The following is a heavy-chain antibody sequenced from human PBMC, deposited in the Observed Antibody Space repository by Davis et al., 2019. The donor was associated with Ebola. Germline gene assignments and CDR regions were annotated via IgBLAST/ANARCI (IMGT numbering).Heavy chain of an antibody. CDR3: ARGRGIMITFGGVIAWRFDP. D-gene: IGHD3-16*02. V-gene: IGHV4-59*12. CDR1: GGSISSYY. J-gene: IGHJ5*02. CDR2: IYYSGST. Sequence: SETLSLTCTVSGGSISSYYWSWIRQPPGKGLEWIGYIYYSGSTNYNPSLKSRVTISVDTSKNQFSLKLSSVTAADTAVYYCARGRGIMITFGGVIAWRFDPWGQGTLVTVSS.